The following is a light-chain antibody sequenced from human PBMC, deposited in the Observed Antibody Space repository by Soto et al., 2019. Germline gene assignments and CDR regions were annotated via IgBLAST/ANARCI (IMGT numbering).Light chain of an antibody. J-gene: IGKJ2*01. CDR1: QSVSSSY. CDR3: QQYGSSPPYT. Sequence: EIVLTQSPGTLSLSPGDRATLSCRASQSVSSSYLAWYQQKPGQAPRLLIYGASSRATGIPDRFSGSGSGTDFTLTISRLEPEDFAVYYCQQYGSSPPYTFGQRTKLEIK. CDR2: GAS. V-gene: IGKV3-20*01.